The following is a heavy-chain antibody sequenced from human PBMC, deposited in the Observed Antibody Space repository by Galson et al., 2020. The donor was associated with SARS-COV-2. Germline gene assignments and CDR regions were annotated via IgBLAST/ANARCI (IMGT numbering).Heavy chain of an antibody. CDR2: IDWADDK. CDR3: ARIRPKVVGTTYWYFDL. V-gene: IGHV2-70*17. D-gene: IGHD1-1*01. CDR1: GFSLSTSGMC. Sequence: ESGPTLVKPTQTLTLTCTFSGFSLSTSGMCVRWIRQSTGKALEWLARIDWADDKFSSTSLKTRLTISKDTSKNQVVLTMTNMDPVDTATYYCARIRPKVVGTTYWYFDLWGRGTLVTVSS. J-gene: IGHJ2*01.